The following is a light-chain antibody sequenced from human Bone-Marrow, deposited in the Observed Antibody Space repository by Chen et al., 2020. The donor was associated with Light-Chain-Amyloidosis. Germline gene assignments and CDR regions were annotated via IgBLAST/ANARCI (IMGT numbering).Light chain of an antibody. V-gene: IGLV3-21*02. CDR3: QVWDRSSDRPV. J-gene: IGLJ3*02. CDR1: NIGSTS. CDR2: DDR. Sequence: SYVLTQPSSVSVAPGQTATIACGGNNIGSTSVHWYQQTPGQAPRLVVYDDRDRPSGIPERLSGSNSGNTATLTISRVEAGDEADYYCQVWDRSSDRPVFGGGTKLTVL.